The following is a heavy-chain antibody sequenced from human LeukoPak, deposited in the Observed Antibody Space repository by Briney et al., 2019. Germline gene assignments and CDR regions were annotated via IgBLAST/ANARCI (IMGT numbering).Heavy chain of an antibody. CDR3: ATSGSYSPLPLFDY. D-gene: IGHD1-26*01. Sequence: GASVKVSCKVSGYTLTELSMHWVRQAPGKGLEWMGGFDPEDGETIYAQKFRGRVTMTEDTSTDTAYMELSSLRSEDTAVYYCATSGSYSPLPLFDYWGQGTLVTVSS. J-gene: IGHJ4*02. V-gene: IGHV1-24*01. CDR2: FDPEDGET. CDR1: GYTLTELS.